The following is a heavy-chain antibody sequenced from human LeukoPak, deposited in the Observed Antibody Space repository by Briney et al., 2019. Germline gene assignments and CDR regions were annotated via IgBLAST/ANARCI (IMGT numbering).Heavy chain of an antibody. CDR1: GGSISSGGYY. Sequence: SETLSLTCTVSGGSISSGGYYWSWIRQHPGKGLEWIGYIYYSGSTYYNPSLKGRVTISVDTSKNQFSLKLSSVTAADTAVYYCARDFATGGYGSGSRWFDPWGQGTLVTVSS. V-gene: IGHV4-31*03. D-gene: IGHD3-10*01. J-gene: IGHJ5*02. CDR2: IYYSGST. CDR3: ARDFATGGYGSGSRWFDP.